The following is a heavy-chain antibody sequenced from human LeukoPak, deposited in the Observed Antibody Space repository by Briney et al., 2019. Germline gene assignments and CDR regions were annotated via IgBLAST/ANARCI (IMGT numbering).Heavy chain of an antibody. CDR3: ATSGGGDYGPVDY. Sequence: GGSLRLSCAASGFTVSSNYMSWARQAPGKGLEWVSVIYSGGSTYYADSVKGRFTISRDNSKNTLYLQMSSLRAEDTAVYYCATSGGGDYGPVDYWGQGTLVTVSS. V-gene: IGHV3-66*01. J-gene: IGHJ4*02. CDR2: IYSGGST. CDR1: GFTVSSNY. D-gene: IGHD4-17*01.